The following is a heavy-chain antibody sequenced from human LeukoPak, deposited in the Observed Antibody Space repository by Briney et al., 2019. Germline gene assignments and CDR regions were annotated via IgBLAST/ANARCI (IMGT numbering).Heavy chain of an antibody. CDR2: ISSSGSTI. CDR3: ARYVLRYFDWLPYYFDY. J-gene: IGHJ4*02. D-gene: IGHD3-9*01. V-gene: IGHV3-48*03. Sequence: GGSLRLSCAASGFTFSSYEMNWVRQAPGKGLEWVSYISSSGSTIYYADSVKGRFTISGDNAKNSLYLQMNSLRAEDTAVYYCARYVLRYFDWLPYYFDYWGQGTLVTVSS. CDR1: GFTFSSYE.